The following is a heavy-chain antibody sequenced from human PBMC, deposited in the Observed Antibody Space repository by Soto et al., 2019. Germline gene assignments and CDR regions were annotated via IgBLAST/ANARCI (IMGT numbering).Heavy chain of an antibody. V-gene: IGHV4-30-4*01. CDR1: GGSISSGDYY. Sequence: QVQLQESGPGLVKPSQTLSLTCTVSGGSISSGDYYWSWIRQPPGKGLEWIGYIYYSGSTYYNPSLKSRVTISVDTSKNQFSLKLSSVTAADTAVYYCATETVPAYCGGDCYSYYYYGMDVWGQGTTVTVSS. CDR2: IYYSGST. D-gene: IGHD2-21*02. J-gene: IGHJ6*02. CDR3: ATETVPAYCGGDCYSYYYYGMDV.